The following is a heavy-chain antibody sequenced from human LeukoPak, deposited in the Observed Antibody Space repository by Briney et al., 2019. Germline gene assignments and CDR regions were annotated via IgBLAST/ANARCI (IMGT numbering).Heavy chain of an antibody. D-gene: IGHD2-2*01. Sequence: ASVKVSCKASGYTFTSYDINWVRQATGQGLEWMGWMNPNSGNTAYAQKFQGRVTITRNTSISTAYMELSSLRSEDAAVYYCARGGCSSTSCYDPWGQGTLVTVSS. CDR1: GYTFTSYD. J-gene: IGHJ5*02. V-gene: IGHV1-8*03. CDR3: ARGGCSSTSCYDP. CDR2: MNPNSGNT.